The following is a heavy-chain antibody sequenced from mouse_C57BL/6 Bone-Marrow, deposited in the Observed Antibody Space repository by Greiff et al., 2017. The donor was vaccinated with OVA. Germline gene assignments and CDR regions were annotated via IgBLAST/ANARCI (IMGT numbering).Heavy chain of an antibody. CDR3: TREGWLPWYFDV. V-gene: IGHV5-9-1*02. CDR2: ISSGGGYI. D-gene: IGHD2-3*01. J-gene: IGHJ1*03. Sequence: EVKLVESGEGLVKPGGSLKLSCAASGFTFSSYAMSWVRQTPEKRLEWVAYISSGGGYIYYADTVKGRFTISRDNARNTLYLQMSSLKSEDTAMDYCTREGWLPWYFDVWGTGTTVTVSA. CDR1: GFTFSSYA.